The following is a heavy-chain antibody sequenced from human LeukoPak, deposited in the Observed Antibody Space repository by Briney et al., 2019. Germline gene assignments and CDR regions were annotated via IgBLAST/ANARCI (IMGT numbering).Heavy chain of an antibody. Sequence: ASVKVSCKTSGYTFTSCGISWVRQAPRQGLEWMGWISAYSGNTNYAQKLQGRVTMTTDTSTSTAYMELRSLRSDDTAVYYCARCIAVGAADDYWGQGTLVTVSS. CDR2: ISAYSGNT. CDR1: GYTFTSCG. J-gene: IGHJ4*02. CDR3: ARCIAVGAADDY. D-gene: IGHD6-19*01. V-gene: IGHV1-18*01.